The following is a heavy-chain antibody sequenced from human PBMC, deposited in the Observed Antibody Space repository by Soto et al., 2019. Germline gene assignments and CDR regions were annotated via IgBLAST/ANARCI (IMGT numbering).Heavy chain of an antibody. CDR3: ARGGNCIVSRWHLGTQFGIDV. V-gene: IGHV4-34*01. Sequence: PSETLSLTCAVYGGSFSGYYWSWIRQPPGKGLEWIGEIGHSGSTSYSPSLKSRVTISVDTSNNQFSLRLSSVTAADTAVYYCARGGNCIVSRWHLGTQFGIDVWGQGTT. CDR1: GGSFSGYY. J-gene: IGHJ6*02. CDR2: IGHSGST. D-gene: IGHD2-15*01.